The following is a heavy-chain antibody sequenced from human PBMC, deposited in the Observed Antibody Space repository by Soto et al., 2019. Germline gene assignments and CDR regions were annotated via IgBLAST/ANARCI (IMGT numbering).Heavy chain of an antibody. CDR2: IRSKANNYAT. D-gene: IGHD4-17*01. CDR1: GFTFSGSA. CDR3: AKGELGDHGDYVGDY. V-gene: IGHV3-73*01. J-gene: IGHJ4*02. Sequence: GGSLGLSCAASGFTFSGSAMYWVRQASGKGLEWVGRIRSKANNYATAYAASVKGRFTISRDDSKNTACLQMNSLETEDTAVYYCAKGELGDHGDYVGDYWGQGTLVTXSS.